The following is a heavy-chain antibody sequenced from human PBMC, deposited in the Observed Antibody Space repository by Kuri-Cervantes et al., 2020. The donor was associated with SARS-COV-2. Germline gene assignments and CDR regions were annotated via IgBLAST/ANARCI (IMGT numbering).Heavy chain of an antibody. J-gene: IGHJ4*02. CDR2: ISGSADST. Sequence: GESLKISCTASGFTVSSNYMSWVRQAPGKGLEWVSTISGSADSTYYADSVKGRFTISRGNSKNTMYLQMTSLRANDTAVYYCAKLVSGTTPFDHWGQGSLVTVSS. CDR1: GFTVSSNY. D-gene: IGHD1-7*01. V-gene: IGHV3-23*01. CDR3: AKLVSGTTPFDH.